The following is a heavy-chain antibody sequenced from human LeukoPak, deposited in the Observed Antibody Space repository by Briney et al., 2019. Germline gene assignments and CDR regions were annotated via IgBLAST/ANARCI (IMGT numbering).Heavy chain of an antibody. D-gene: IGHD3-22*01. CDR3: ARVYYYDSSGYPLDYYGMDV. V-gene: IGHV1-2*02. Sequence: ASVKVSCKASGYTFTDYYMNWVRQAPGQGLEWMGWINPNSGGTNYAQKFQGRVTMTRDTSISTAYMELSRLRSDDTAVYYCARVYYYDSSGYPLDYYGMDVWGQGTTVAVSS. CDR2: INPNSGGT. CDR1: GYTFTDYY. J-gene: IGHJ6*02.